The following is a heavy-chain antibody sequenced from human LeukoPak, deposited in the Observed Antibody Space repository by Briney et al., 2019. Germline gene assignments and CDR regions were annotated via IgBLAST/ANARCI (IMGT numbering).Heavy chain of an antibody. Sequence: PGGSLRLSCAASGFIFSSNWMHWVRQAPGKGLVWVSRTNEGGSIRDYADSEKGRFTISRDNTKNTLYLQMNSLRVEDTAVYYCARDLTGLRDSWGQGTLVTVSS. J-gene: IGHJ4*02. CDR3: ARDLTGLRDS. CDR2: TNEGGSIR. CDR1: GFIFSSNW. V-gene: IGHV3-74*01. D-gene: IGHD1-1*01.